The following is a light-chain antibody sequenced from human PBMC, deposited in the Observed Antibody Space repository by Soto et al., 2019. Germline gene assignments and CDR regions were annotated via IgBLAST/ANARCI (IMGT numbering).Light chain of an antibody. CDR1: QSVSSN. J-gene: IGKJ5*01. CDR2: GAS. V-gene: IGKV3-11*01. Sequence: EIGMWQSPATLSVSTGERVSLSCRASQSVSSNLAWYHQKPGQSPRLLIYGASNRAAAIPDRFSGSGSGTDFTLTISSLEPEDFAVYYCQQRSNWPPITFGQGTRLEIK. CDR3: QQRSNWPPIT.